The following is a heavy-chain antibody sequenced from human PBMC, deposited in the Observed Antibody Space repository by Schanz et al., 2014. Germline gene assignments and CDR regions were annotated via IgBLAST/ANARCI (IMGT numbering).Heavy chain of an antibody. CDR1: GFTFTNYA. CDR2: ISGSGGST. CDR3: AKGRFGELSAFDI. D-gene: IGHD3-10*01. V-gene: IGHV3-23*04. J-gene: IGHJ3*02. Sequence: EVQLVESGGGLVQPGGSLRLSCTASGFTFTNYAMSWVRQAPGKGLEWVSAISGSGGSTYYADSVKGRFTISRDNSKNTLYLQMNSLRAEDTAVYYCAKGRFGELSAFDIWGQGTMVTVSS.